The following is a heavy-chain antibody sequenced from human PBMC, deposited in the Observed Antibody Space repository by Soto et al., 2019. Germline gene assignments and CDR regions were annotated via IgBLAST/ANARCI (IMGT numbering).Heavy chain of an antibody. D-gene: IGHD3-22*01. CDR2: ISGSGGST. CDR3: AKEMDYDSSGYTDAFDI. Sequence: EVQLLESGGGLVQPGGSLRLSCAASGFTFSSYAMSWVRQAPGKGLEWVSAISGSGGSTYYADYVKGRFTISRDNSKNTLYLQMNSLRAEDTAVYYCAKEMDYDSSGYTDAFDIWGQGTMVTVSS. CDR1: GFTFSSYA. J-gene: IGHJ3*02. V-gene: IGHV3-23*01.